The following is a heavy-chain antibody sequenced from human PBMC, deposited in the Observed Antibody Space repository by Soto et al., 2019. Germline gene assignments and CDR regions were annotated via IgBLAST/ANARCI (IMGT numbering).Heavy chain of an antibody. CDR1: GGSFSGYY. Sequence: PSETLSLTCAVYGGSFSGYYWSWIRQPPGKGLEWFGEINHSGSTNYNPSLKSRVTISVDTSKNQFSLKLSSVTAADTAVYYCARAYMDRDVVVVAAFPDAFDIWGQGTMVTVSS. D-gene: IGHD2-15*01. CDR3: ARAYMDRDVVVVAAFPDAFDI. J-gene: IGHJ3*02. V-gene: IGHV4-34*01. CDR2: INHSGST.